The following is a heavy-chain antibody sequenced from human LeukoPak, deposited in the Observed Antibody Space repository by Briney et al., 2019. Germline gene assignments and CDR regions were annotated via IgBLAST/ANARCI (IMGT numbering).Heavy chain of an antibody. Sequence: SETLSLTCTVSGGSISSYYWSWIRQPPGKGLEWIGYIYYSGSTNYNPSLKSRVTISVDTSKNQFSLKLSSVTAADTAVYYCARETPGLRYFDWSSQSWYFDLWGRGTLVTVSS. V-gene: IGHV4-59*01. J-gene: IGHJ2*01. D-gene: IGHD3-9*01. CDR1: GGSISSYY. CDR3: ARETPGLRYFDWSSQSWYFDL. CDR2: IYYSGST.